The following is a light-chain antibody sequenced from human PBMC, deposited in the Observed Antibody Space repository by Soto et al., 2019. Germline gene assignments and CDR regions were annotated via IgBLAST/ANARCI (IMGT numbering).Light chain of an antibody. V-gene: IGKV1-5*03. CDR3: QQYSAYWT. CDR2: EAS. Sequence: DIQMTQSPSTLSASVGDRVTITCRASHTISPWLAWYQQKPGKAPKLLIYEASILESGVPSRFSGSGSGTEFTLTISSMQPDDFATYYCQQYSAYWTFGQGTKVEIQ. CDR1: HTISPW. J-gene: IGKJ1*01.